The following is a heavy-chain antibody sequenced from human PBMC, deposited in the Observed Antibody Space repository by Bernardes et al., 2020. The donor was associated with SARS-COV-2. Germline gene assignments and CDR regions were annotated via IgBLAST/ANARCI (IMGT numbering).Heavy chain of an antibody. CDR3: AREGYYDSSGYYHHDAFDI. CDR2: IYHSGST. J-gene: IGHJ3*02. Sequence: SETLSLTCAVPGGSISSSNWWSWVRQPPGKGLEWIGEIYHSGSTNYNPSLKSRVTISVDQSKKQFSLKLNSVTAADTAVYYCAREGYYDSSGYYHHDAFDIWGQGTMVTVSS. V-gene: IGHV4-4*02. D-gene: IGHD3-22*01. CDR1: GGSISSSNW.